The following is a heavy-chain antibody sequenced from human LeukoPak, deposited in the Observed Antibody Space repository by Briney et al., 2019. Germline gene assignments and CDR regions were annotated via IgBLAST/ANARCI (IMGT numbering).Heavy chain of an antibody. D-gene: IGHD6-6*01. Sequence: GGSLRLSCAASGFTFSSYWMSWVRQAPGKGLEWVSAISGSGGSTYYADSVKGRFTISRDNSKNTLYLQMNSLRAEDTAVYYCAKGRGLAVRPPNEGFFDQWGLGTLVTVSS. V-gene: IGHV3-23*01. CDR2: ISGSGGST. J-gene: IGHJ4*02. CDR3: AKGRGLAVRPPNEGFFDQ. CDR1: GFTFSSYW.